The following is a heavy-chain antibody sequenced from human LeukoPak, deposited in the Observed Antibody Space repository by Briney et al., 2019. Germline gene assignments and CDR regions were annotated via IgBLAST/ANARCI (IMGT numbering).Heavy chain of an antibody. CDR2: IYYSGST. CDR3: ARVSLRNWFDP. J-gene: IGHJ5*02. V-gene: IGHV4-31*03. CDR1: GGSISSGGYY. D-gene: IGHD5/OR15-5a*01. Sequence: SETLSLTRTVSGGSISSGGYYWSWIRQHPGKGLEWIGYIYYSGSTYYNPSLKSRVTIPVDTSKNQFSLKLSSVTAADTAVYYCARVSLRNWFDPWGQGTLVTVSS.